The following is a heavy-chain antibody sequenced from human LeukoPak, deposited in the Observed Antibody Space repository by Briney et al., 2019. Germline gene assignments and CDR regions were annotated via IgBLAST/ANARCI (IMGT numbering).Heavy chain of an antibody. V-gene: IGHV4-30-4*01. Sequence: SQTLSLTCTVSGGSISSGDYYWSWIRQPPGKGLEWIGYIYYSGSTYYNPSLKSRVTISVDTSKYQFSLKLSSVTAADTAVYYCARVIVVVKAFDIWGQGTMVTVSS. D-gene: IGHD2-21*01. CDR1: GGSISSGDYY. J-gene: IGHJ3*02. CDR2: IYYSGST. CDR3: ARVIVVVKAFDI.